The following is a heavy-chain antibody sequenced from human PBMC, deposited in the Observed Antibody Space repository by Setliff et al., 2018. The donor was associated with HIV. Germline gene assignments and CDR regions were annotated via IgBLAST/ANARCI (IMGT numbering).Heavy chain of an antibody. J-gene: IGHJ4*02. CDR1: GYSISSGYY. D-gene: IGHD2-2*01. CDR3: ARRVGISSPEPPAVRAFDS. V-gene: IGHV4-38-2*01. Sequence: SETLSLTCAVSGYSISSGYYWGWIRQPPGKGLEWIGSIYHRGNTYYNPSHKSRVTISFDTSKNQFSLKLTSVTAADTAVYYCARRVGISSPEPPAVRAFDSWGPGTLVTVSS. CDR2: IYHRGNT.